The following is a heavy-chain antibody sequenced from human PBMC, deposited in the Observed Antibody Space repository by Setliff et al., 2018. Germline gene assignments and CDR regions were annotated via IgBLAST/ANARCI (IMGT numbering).Heavy chain of an antibody. Sequence: PGGSLRLSCAASGFTFSSYAMSWVRQAPGKGLEWVSYFWDTSYNIYYADSVKGRFTVSRDDAKKSLYLQMNSLRVEDTAVYYCARGSGDHWGQGTLVTVSS. J-gene: IGHJ4*02. CDR1: GFTFSSYA. CDR2: FWDTSYNI. CDR3: ARGSGDH. V-gene: IGHV3-48*04.